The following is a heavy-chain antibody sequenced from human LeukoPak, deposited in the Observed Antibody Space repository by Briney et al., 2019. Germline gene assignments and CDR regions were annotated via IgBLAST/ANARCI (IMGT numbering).Heavy chain of an antibody. CDR1: GFTFSSYW. D-gene: IGHD5-12*01. Sequence: GGSLRLSCAASGFTFSSYWMSWVRQAPGKGLEWVANIKQDGSEKYYVDSVKGRFTISRDNAKNSLYLQMNSLRAEDTALYYCARGGLDSGYGIDYWGQGTLVTVSS. CDR2: IKQDGSEK. J-gene: IGHJ4*02. V-gene: IGHV3-7*03. CDR3: ARGGLDSGYGIDY.